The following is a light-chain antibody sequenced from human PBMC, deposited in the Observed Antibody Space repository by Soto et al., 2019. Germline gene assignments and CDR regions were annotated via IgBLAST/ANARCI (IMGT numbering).Light chain of an antibody. CDR3: MQALQAPFP. CDR1: QSLLHSNGYNY. V-gene: IGKV2-28*01. J-gene: IGKJ3*01. Sequence: EIVMTQSPLSLPVTPGEPASISCKSSQSLLHSNGYNYLDWYLQKPGQSPQLLIYAGSNRASGVPDRFSGSGSGTDFTLKISRVEAEDVAVYYCMQALQAPFPFGPGTKVDIK. CDR2: AGS.